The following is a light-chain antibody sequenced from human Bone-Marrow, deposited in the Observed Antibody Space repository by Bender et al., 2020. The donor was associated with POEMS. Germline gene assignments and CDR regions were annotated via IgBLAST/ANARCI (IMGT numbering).Light chain of an antibody. J-gene: IGLJ1*01. CDR2: EDT. V-gene: IGLV2-23*01. CDR1: SSDVGIYNL. Sequence: QSALTQPASVSGSPGQSITISCTGPSSDVGIYNLVSWYQQHPGKAPKLMIYEDTNRPSGVSNRFSGSKSGNPAALTISGLQAEDEADYYCCSFAGVGVFGSGTKVTVL. CDR3: CSFAGVGV.